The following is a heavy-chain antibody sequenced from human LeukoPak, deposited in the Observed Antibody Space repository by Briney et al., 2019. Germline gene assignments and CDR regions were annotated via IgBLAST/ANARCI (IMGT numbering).Heavy chain of an antibody. J-gene: IGHJ4*02. CDR2: INSDGSST. Sequence: PGGSLRLSCVGSGFTFRTDWVNWVRQAPGKGLVWVSRINSDGSSTTYADSVKGRFTISRDNAKNTVYLQMDSLRAEDTAVYDCGSGGWLLDYWGQGTLVTVSS. CDR3: GSGGWLLDY. V-gene: IGHV3-74*01. CDR1: GFTFRTDW. D-gene: IGHD1-26*01.